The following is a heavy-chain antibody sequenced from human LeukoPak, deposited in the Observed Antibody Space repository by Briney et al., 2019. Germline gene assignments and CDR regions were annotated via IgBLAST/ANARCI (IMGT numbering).Heavy chain of an antibody. J-gene: IGHJ6*03. CDR2: NNHSGSP. CDR1: GGPFTDYSGYS. D-gene: IGHD2-8*02. CDR3: ARVRHDPLEYWYYIDL. V-gene: IGHV4-34*01. Sequence: SETLSLTCAVYGGPFTDYSGYSWTWIRQPPGKGLGGIWENNHSGSPNYNPSLESRLTISVDTSKRQFSLKLNSVTAADAAVYHCARVRHDPLEYWYYIDLWGNRTMVTASS.